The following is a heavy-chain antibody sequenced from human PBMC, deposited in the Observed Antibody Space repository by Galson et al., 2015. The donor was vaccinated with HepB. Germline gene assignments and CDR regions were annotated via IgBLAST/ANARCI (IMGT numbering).Heavy chain of an antibody. D-gene: IGHD6-6*01. CDR3: ARDPSYSSSSLYFDY. CDR2: ISSSSNYI. J-gene: IGHJ4*02. Sequence: SLRLSCAASGFTFSDYSINWVRQAPGKGLEWVSCISSSSNYIYYADSVKGRFTISRDNAKNSLYLQMSSLRAEDTAVYYCARDPSYSSSSLYFDYWGQGTLVTVSS. CDR1: GFTFSDYS. V-gene: IGHV3-21*01.